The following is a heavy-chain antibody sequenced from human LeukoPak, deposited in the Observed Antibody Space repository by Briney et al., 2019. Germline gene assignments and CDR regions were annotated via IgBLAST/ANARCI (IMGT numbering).Heavy chain of an antibody. Sequence: GASVKVSCKASGGTFSSYAISWVRQAPGQGLEWMGGIIPIFGTANYAQKFQGRVTITADESTSTAYMELSSLRSEDTAVYYCARDTGKGIAAAGRYYYYYMDVWGKGTTVTISS. J-gene: IGHJ6*03. CDR1: GGTFSSYA. V-gene: IGHV1-69*13. CDR3: ARDTGKGIAAAGRYYYYYMDV. CDR2: IIPIFGTA. D-gene: IGHD6-13*01.